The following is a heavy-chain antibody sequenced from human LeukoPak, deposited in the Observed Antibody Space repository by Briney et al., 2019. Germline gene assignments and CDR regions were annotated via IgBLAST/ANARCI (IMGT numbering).Heavy chain of an antibody. J-gene: IGHJ4*02. CDR2: IYYSGST. Sequence: SETLSLTCAVYGGSFSNYYWGWIRQPPGKGLEWIGSIYYSGSTYYNPSLKSRVTISVDTSKNQFSLKLNSVTATDTAVYYCARHYGPWGQGTLVTVSS. CDR1: GGSFSNYY. CDR3: ARHYGP. V-gene: IGHV4-39*01. D-gene: IGHD3-10*01.